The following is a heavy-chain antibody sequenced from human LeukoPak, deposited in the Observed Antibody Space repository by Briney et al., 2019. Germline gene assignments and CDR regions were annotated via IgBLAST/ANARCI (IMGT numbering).Heavy chain of an antibody. Sequence: ASVKVSCKASGGTFSSYAISWVRQAPGQGLEWMGGIIPIFGTANYAQKFQGRVTITADKSTSTAYMELSSLRSEDTAVYYCAREVPLWFGELPTGPLGYWGQGTLVTVSS. D-gene: IGHD3-10*01. J-gene: IGHJ4*02. V-gene: IGHV1-69*06. CDR3: AREVPLWFGELPTGPLGY. CDR1: GGTFSSYA. CDR2: IIPIFGTA.